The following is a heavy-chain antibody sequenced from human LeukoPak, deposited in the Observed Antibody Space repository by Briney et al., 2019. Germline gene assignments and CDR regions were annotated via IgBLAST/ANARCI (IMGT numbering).Heavy chain of an antibody. D-gene: IGHD2-2*02. CDR3: ARRFDCSSTSCYRRGYAY. CDR1: GGSFSGYY. J-gene: IGHJ4*02. V-gene: IGHV4-34*01. CDR2: INHSGST. Sequence: SETLSLTCADYGGSFSGYYWSWIRQPPGKGLEWIGEINHSGSTNYNPSLKSRVTISVDTSKNQFSLKLSSVTAADTAVYYCARRFDCSSTSCYRRGYAYWGQGTLVTVSS.